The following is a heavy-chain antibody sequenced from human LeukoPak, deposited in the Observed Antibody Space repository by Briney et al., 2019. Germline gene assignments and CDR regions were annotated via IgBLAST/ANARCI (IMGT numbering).Heavy chain of an antibody. V-gene: IGHV4-34*01. CDR3: ARAHIVVVPAANRGGTKLLKKDYYFDY. D-gene: IGHD2-2*01. CDR2: INHSGST. CDR1: GGSFSGYY. J-gene: IGHJ4*02. Sequence: PSETLSLTCAVYGGSFSGYYWSWIRQPPGKGLEWIGEINHSGSTNYNPSLKSRVTISVDTSKNQFSLKLSSVTAADTAVYYCARAHIVVVPAANRGGTKLLKKDYYFDYWAREPWSPSPQ.